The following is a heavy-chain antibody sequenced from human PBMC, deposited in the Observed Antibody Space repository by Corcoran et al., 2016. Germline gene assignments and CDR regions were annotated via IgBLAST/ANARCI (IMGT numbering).Heavy chain of an antibody. D-gene: IGHD5-12*01. CDR2: INHSGST. J-gene: IGHJ4*02. V-gene: IGHV4-34*01. Sequence: QVQLQQWGAGLLKPSETLSLTCAVYGGSFSGYYWSWIRQLPGKGLEWIGEINHSGSTNYNPSLKSRVTISVDTSKNQFSLKLSSVTAADTAVYYCARGRQGWLQFGIDYWGQGTLVTVSS. CDR3: ARGRQGWLQFGIDY. CDR1: GGSFSGYY.